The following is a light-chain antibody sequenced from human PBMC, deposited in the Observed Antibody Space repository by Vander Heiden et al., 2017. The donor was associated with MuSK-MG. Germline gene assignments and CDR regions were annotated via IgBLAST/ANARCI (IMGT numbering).Light chain of an antibody. CDR2: WAS. CDR3: QQDYSTPIT. V-gene: IGKV4-1*01. J-gene: IGKJ5*01. CDR1: QTVLYNSNNKNY. Sequence: DIVMTQSPDSLAVSLGERATINCKSSQTVLYNSNNKNYLAWYQQKPGQPPKLLIYWASTRESGVPDRFSGSGSGTDFTLTISRLQAEDVAVYYCQQDYSTPITFGQGTRLEIK.